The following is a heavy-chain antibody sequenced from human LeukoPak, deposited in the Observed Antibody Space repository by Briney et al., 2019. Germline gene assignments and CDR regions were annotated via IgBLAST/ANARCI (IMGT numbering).Heavy chain of an antibody. Sequence: PGGSLSLSCAASGFTFSSYSMNWVRQAPGKGLEWVSYISSSSSTIYYADSVKGRFTISRDNAKNSLYLQMNSLRAEDTAVYYCARGEQPERYYYYMDVWGKGTTVTVSS. D-gene: IGHD1-14*01. CDR3: ARGEQPERYYYYMDV. CDR1: GFTFSSYS. CDR2: ISSSSSTI. V-gene: IGHV3-48*04. J-gene: IGHJ6*03.